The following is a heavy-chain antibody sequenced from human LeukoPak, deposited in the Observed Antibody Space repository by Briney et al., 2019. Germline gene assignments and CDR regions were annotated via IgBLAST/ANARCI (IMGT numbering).Heavy chain of an antibody. J-gene: IGHJ6*02. D-gene: IGHD6-13*01. CDR3: AREPYSSSGDYGMDV. CDR1: GYTFTSYY. CDR2: ISPSGGST. V-gene: IGHV1-46*01. Sequence: GPSVKVSCKASGYTFTSYYMHSVRHTPGQGLEWMGIISPSGGSTSYAQKFRGRVTMTRDTSTSTVYMELSSLRSEDTAVYYCAREPYSSSGDYGMDVWGQGTTVTVSS.